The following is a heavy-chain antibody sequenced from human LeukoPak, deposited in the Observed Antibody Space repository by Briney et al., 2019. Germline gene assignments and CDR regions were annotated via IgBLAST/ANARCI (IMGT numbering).Heavy chain of an antibody. Sequence: ASVKASCKASGYTFTSYGISWVRQAPGQGLEWMGWISAYNGNTNYAQKLQGRITMTTDTSTSTAYMELRSLRSDDTAVYYCARAYYDFWSGSLSFGYWGQGTLVTVSS. J-gene: IGHJ4*02. CDR3: ARAYYDFWSGSLSFGY. D-gene: IGHD3-3*01. V-gene: IGHV1-18*01. CDR1: GYTFTSYG. CDR2: ISAYNGNT.